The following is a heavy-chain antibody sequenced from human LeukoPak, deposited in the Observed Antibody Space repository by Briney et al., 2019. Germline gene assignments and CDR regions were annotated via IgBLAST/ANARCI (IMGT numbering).Heavy chain of an antibody. Sequence: SETLSLTCAVSGYSISSGYYWGWIRQPPGKGLEWIGSIYHSGSTYYNPSLKSRVTISVDTSKNQFSLKLSSVTAADTAVYYCARMEYSSSWDNWLDPWGQGTLVTVSS. V-gene: IGHV4-38-2*01. J-gene: IGHJ5*02. CDR3: ARMEYSSSWDNWLDP. CDR2: IYHSGST. CDR1: GYSISSGYY. D-gene: IGHD6-6*01.